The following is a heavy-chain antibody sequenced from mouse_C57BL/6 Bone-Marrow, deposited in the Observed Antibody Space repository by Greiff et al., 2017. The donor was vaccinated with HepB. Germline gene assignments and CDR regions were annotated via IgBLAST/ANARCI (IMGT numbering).Heavy chain of an antibody. CDR1: GFTFSSYA. D-gene: IGHD2-5*01. CDR2: ISSGGDYI. V-gene: IGHV5-9-1*02. J-gene: IGHJ2*01. CDR3: TRDPYYSNYDY. Sequence: EVKVVDSGEGLVKPGGSLKLSCAASGFTFSSYAMSWVSQTPEKRLEWVAYISSGGDYIYYAETVKGRFTISRDNARNTLYLQMSSLKSEDTAMYYCTRDPYYSNYDYWGQGTTLTVSS.